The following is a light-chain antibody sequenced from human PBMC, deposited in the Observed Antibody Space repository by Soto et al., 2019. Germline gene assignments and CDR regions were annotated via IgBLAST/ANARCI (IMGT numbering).Light chain of an antibody. CDR1: QIISSW. Sequence: DIPMTQSPSTLSASVGDRVTITCRASQIISSWLAWYQQKPGKAPKLLIYDVSTLESGVPSRFSGSGSRTEFTLTISSLQPDDFATYYCQQYITSPYTFGQGTKLEIK. CDR2: DVS. V-gene: IGKV1-5*01. CDR3: QQYITSPYT. J-gene: IGKJ2*01.